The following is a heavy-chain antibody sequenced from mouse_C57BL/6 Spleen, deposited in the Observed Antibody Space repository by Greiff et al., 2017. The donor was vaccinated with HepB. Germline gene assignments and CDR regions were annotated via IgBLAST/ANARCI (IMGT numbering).Heavy chain of an antibody. CDR1: GYAFTNYL. CDR2: INPGSGGT. D-gene: IGHD2-3*01. Sequence: QVQLQQSGAELVRPGTSVKVSCKASGYAFTNYLIEWVKQRPGQGLEWIGVINPGSGGTNYNEKFKGKATLTADKSSSTAYMQISSLTTEDSAVYFCARIGSVYDGCRHYFDYWGQGTTLTVSS. CDR3: ARIGSVYDGCRHYFDY. V-gene: IGHV1-54*01. J-gene: IGHJ2*01.